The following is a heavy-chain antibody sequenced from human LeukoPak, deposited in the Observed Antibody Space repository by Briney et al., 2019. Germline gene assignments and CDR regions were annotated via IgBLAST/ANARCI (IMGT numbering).Heavy chain of an antibody. CDR1: GYTFTSYG. CDR2: ISTYNGNT. CDR3: ARDGVPTVFKGVYFDY. V-gene: IGHV1-18*04. J-gene: IGHJ4*02. D-gene: IGHD4-17*01. Sequence: GASVKVSCKASGYTFTSYGISWVRQAPGQGLEWMGWISTYNGNTNYAQKLQGRVTMTTDTSTSTAYMELRSLRSDDTAVYYCARDGVPTVFKGVYFDYWGQGTLVTVSS.